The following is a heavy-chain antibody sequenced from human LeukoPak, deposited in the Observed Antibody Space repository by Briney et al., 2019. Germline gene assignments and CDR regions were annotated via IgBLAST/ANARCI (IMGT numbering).Heavy chain of an antibody. V-gene: IGHV3-23*01. J-gene: IGHJ3*02. CDR3: ARPLSPYAAFDI. CDR1: GFTFSRYA. Sequence: GGSLRLSCAASGFTFSRYAMSWVRKAPGKGLEWVSAISGSGGSTYYADSVKGRFTISRDNAKNSLYLQMNSLRAEDTAVYYCARPLSPYAAFDIWGQGTMVTVSS. CDR2: ISGSGGST.